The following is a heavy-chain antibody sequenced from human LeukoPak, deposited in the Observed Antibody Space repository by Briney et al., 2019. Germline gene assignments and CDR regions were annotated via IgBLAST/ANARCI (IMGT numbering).Heavy chain of an antibody. Sequence: ASVKVSCKASGYSFTDYYMHWVRQAPGQGLEWMGWINPNSGDTNYAQKFQGRVTMTRDTSISTAYMELSRLRSGDTAVYYCARDRSQSITPYTYYYYGMDVWGQGTTVTVSS. CDR1: GYSFTDYY. V-gene: IGHV1-2*02. CDR2: INPNSGDT. J-gene: IGHJ6*02. D-gene: IGHD1-14*01. CDR3: ARDRSQSITPYTYYYYGMDV.